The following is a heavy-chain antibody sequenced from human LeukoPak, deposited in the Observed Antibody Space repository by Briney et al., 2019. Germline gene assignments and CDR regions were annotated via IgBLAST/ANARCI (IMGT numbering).Heavy chain of an antibody. CDR2: ISTSGTYM. CDR1: GVIVNSNF. Sequence: GGSLRLSCAASGVIVNSNFMTWVRQAPGKGLEWVSSISTSGTYMDYADSVKGRFIISRDNSKNSLFLQMNSLRAEDTAVYSCARGIAAAGHGMDAWGQGTTVTVSS. J-gene: IGHJ6*02. V-gene: IGHV3-21*01. CDR3: ARGIAAAGHGMDA. D-gene: IGHD6-13*01.